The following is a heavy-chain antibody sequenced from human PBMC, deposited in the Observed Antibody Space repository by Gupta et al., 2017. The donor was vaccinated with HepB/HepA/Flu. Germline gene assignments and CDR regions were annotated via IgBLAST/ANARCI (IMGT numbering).Heavy chain of an antibody. D-gene: IGHD4-17*01. J-gene: IGHJ6*02. V-gene: IGHV1-8*01. CDR1: GYTFTSYD. CDR3: AREPTTVTTLFYYYGMDV. CDR2: MNPNSGNT. Sequence: QVQLVQSGAEVKKPGASVKVSCKASGYTFTSYDINWVRQATGQGLEWMGWMNPNSGNTGYAQKFQGRVTMTRNTSISTAYMELSSLRSEDTAVYYCAREPTTVTTLFYYYGMDVWGQGTKVTVSS.